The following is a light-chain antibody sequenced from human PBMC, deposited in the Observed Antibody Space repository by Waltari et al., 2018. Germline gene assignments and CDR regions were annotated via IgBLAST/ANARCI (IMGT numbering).Light chain of an antibody. CDR3: QHGFT. CDR1: QSISSY. J-gene: IGKJ3*01. CDR2: AAS. V-gene: IGKV1-39*01. Sequence: DIQMTQSPSSLSASVGDRVTITCRASQSISSYLNWYQQKPGKAPKLLIYAASSLQSGVPSRFSDSGSGTDFTLTISSLQPEDFATYYCQHGFTFGPGTKVDIK.